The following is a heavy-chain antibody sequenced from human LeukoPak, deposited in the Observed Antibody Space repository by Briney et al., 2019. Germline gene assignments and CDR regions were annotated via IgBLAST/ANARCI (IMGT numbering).Heavy chain of an antibody. CDR1: GFTFSSYA. V-gene: IGHV3-23*01. J-gene: IGHJ6*03. D-gene: IGHD3-16*01. CDR2: IIDNGYIT. Sequence: GGSLSLSCAASGFTFSSYAMSWVLQAPGKGLEWVSGIIDNGYITYYANSVRGRFTISRDNSKNTLFLQMNSLRAEDTAVYYCAKLGAPEVPNYFVAVWGKGATVAVS. CDR3: AKLGAPEVPNYFVAV.